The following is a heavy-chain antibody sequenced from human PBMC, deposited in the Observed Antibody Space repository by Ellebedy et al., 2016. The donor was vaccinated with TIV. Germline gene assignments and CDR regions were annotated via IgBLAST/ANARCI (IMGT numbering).Heavy chain of an antibody. J-gene: IGHJ4*02. Sequence: MPSETLSLTCAVSGGSISSSSYYWGWIRQPPGKGLEWIGDIYYSGSTYYNPSLESRVTISVDTSKNQRSLKLSSVTAADAAVYFCARLGYCSSNWCLSDYWGQGTLVTVSS. CDR1: GGSISSSSYY. CDR2: IYYSGST. V-gene: IGHV4-39*07. D-gene: IGHD2-2*01. CDR3: ARLGYCSSNWCLSDY.